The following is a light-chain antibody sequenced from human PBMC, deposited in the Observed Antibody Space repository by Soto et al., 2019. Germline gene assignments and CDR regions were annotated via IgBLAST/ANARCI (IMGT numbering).Light chain of an antibody. J-gene: IGKJ1*01. Sequence: EIVMTQSPATLSVSPGERATLSCRASQSVSSYLAWYQQKPGQAPRLLIYGASTRATGIPARFSGSGSGTEFTLTISSLQSEDFSVYYCQQYNNWPPWPFGQGTKVEIK. V-gene: IGKV3-15*01. CDR2: GAS. CDR3: QQYNNWPPWP. CDR1: QSVSSY.